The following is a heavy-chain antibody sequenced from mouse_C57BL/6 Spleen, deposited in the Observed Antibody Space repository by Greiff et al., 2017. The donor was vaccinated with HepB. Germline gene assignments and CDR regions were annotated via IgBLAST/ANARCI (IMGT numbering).Heavy chain of an antibody. J-gene: IGHJ3*01. CDR3: ARWDEGFAY. CDR2: IYPRSGNT. CDR1: GYTFTSYG. D-gene: IGHD4-1*01. Sequence: QVQLQQPGTELVKPGASVKLSCKASGYTFTSYGISWVKQRTGQGLEWIGEIYPRSGNTYYNEKFKGKATLTADKSSSTAYMELRSLTSEDSAVYFCARWDEGFAYWGQGTLVTVSA. V-gene: IGHV1-81*01.